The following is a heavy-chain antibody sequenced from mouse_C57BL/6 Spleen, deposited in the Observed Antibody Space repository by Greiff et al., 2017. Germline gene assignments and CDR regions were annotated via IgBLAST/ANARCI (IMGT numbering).Heavy chain of an antibody. CDR3: ARGNYYGSSYDAMDY. V-gene: IGHV1-54*01. D-gene: IGHD1-1*01. J-gene: IGHJ4*01. Sequence: QVQLQQSGAELVRPGTSVKVSCKASGYAFTNYLIEWVKQRPGQGLEWIGVINPGSGGTNYNEKFKGKATLTADKSSSTAYMQRSSLTSEDSAVYFCARGNYYGSSYDAMDYWGQGTSVTVSS. CDR1: GYAFTNYL. CDR2: INPGSGGT.